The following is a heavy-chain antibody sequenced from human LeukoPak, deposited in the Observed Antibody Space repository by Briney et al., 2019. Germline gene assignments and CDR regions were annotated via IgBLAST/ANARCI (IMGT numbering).Heavy chain of an antibody. CDR1: GFTFSSYA. Sequence: GGSLTLSCAASGFTFSSYAMSWVRQAPGKGLEGVSSISGSGGTTHYADSVKGRFTISRDNSKNTLYLQMNSLRAEDTAVYYCAKARDSSVYDHFDYWGQGTLVTVSS. J-gene: IGHJ4*02. V-gene: IGHV3-23*01. D-gene: IGHD3-22*01. CDR2: ISGSGGTT. CDR3: AKARDSSVYDHFDY.